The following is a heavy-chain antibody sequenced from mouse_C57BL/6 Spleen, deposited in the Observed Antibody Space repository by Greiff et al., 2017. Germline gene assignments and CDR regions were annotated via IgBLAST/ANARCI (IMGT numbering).Heavy chain of an antibody. CDR1: GFTFSSYG. V-gene: IGHV5-6*02. J-gene: IGHJ3*01. CDR3: AKHDPGFAY. Sequence: DVKLVESGGDLVKPGGSLKLSCAASGFTFSSYGMSWVRQTPDKRLEWVATISSGGSYTYYPDSVKGRFTISRDNAKNPLYLQMSSLKSEDTAMYYCAKHDPGFAYWGQGTLVTVSA. CDR2: ISSGGSYT.